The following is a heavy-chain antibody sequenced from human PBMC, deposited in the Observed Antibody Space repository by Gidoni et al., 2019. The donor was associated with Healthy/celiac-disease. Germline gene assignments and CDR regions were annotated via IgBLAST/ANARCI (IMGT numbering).Heavy chain of an antibody. V-gene: IGHV3-23*01. D-gene: IGHD6-13*01. Sequence: EVQLLESGGGLVQPVGSLRLSCAASGFTFSSYAMSWVRQAPGKGLEWVSAISGSGGTTYYADAVKGRFTISRDNSKNTLYLQMNSLRVEDTAVYYCAAYSSSWAIDAFDIWGQGTMVTVSS. CDR2: ISGSGGTT. J-gene: IGHJ3*02. CDR1: GFTFSSYA. CDR3: AAYSSSWAIDAFDI.